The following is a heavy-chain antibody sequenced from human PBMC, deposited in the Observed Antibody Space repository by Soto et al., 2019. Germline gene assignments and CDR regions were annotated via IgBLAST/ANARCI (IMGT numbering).Heavy chain of an antibody. CDR1: GYTFTSYD. J-gene: IGHJ3*02. CDR2: MNPNSGNT. D-gene: IGHD2-15*01. CDR3: ARFPPPGYCSGGSCYPSDAFDI. V-gene: IGHV1-8*01. Sequence: ASVKVSCKASGYTFTSYDINWVRQATGQELEWMGWMNPNSGNTGYAQKFQGRVTMTRNTSISTAYMELSSLRSEDTAVYYCARFPPPGYCSGGSCYPSDAFDIWGQGTMVTVSS.